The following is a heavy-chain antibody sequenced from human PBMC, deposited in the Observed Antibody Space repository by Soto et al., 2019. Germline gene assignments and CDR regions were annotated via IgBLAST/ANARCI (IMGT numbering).Heavy chain of an antibody. Sequence: GGSLRLSCAASGFTFSSYAMSWVRQAPGKGLEWVSAISGSGGSTYYADSVKGRFTISRDNSKNTLYLQMNSLRAEDTAVYYCAKDTVVAAKQRRWFDPWGQGTLVTVSS. V-gene: IGHV3-23*01. D-gene: IGHD2-15*01. CDR3: AKDTVVAAKQRRWFDP. CDR2: ISGSGGST. CDR1: GFTFSSYA. J-gene: IGHJ5*02.